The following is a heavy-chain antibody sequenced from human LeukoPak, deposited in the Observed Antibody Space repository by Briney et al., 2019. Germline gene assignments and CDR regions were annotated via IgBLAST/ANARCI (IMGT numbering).Heavy chain of an antibody. D-gene: IGHD6-19*01. CDR1: GGSISSYY. V-gene: IGHV4-59*01. J-gene: IGHJ4*02. Sequence: SETLSLTCTVSGGSISSYYWSWIRQPPGKGLEWIGYIYYGGSTNYNPSLKSRVTISVDTSKNQFSLKLSSVTAADTAVYYCARGQSSGWYFDYWGQGTLVTVSS. CDR2: IYYGGST. CDR3: ARGQSSGWYFDY.